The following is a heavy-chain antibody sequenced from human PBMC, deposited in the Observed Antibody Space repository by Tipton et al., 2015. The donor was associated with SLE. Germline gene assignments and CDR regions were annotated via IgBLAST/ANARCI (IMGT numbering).Heavy chain of an antibody. V-gene: IGHV3-21*04. CDR3: AKPSGYSSGPDAFDI. D-gene: IGHD6-19*01. CDR2: ISSSSSYI. CDR1: GFTFSSYS. J-gene: IGHJ3*02. Sequence: GSLRLSCAASGFTFSSYSMNWVRQAPGKGLEWVSSISSSSSYIYYADSVKGRFTISRDNSKNTLYLQMNSLRAEDTAVYYCAKPSGYSSGPDAFDIWGQGTMVTVSS.